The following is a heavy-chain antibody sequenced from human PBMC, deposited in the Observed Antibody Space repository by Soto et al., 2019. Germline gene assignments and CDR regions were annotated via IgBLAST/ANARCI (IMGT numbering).Heavy chain of an antibody. CDR2: IVPVYRTA. J-gene: IGHJ4*02. Sequence: GASVKVSCKASGGTFSSYRINWVRQAPGQGLEWVGGIVPVYRTADYAHKFQGRVTITADESARTAYMELRSLKSQDTAVYYCARDSGAKLSSSWGQGTLVTVS. D-gene: IGHD6-13*01. V-gene: IGHV1-69*13. CDR3: ARDSGAKLSSS. CDR1: GGTFSSYR.